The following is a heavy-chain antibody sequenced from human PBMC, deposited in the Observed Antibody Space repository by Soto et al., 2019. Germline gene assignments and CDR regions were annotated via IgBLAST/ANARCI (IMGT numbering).Heavy chain of an antibody. J-gene: IGHJ3*02. CDR2: IKQDGSEK. D-gene: IGHD4-17*01. CDR1: GFTFSSYW. CDR3: ARDLTTVTAGGGAFDI. Sequence: PGGSLRLSCAASGFTFSSYWMSWVRQAPGKGLEWVANIKQDGSEKYYVVSVKGRFTISRDNAKNSLYLQMNSLRAEDTAVYYCARDLTTVTAGGGAFDIWGQGTMVTVSS. V-gene: IGHV3-7*01.